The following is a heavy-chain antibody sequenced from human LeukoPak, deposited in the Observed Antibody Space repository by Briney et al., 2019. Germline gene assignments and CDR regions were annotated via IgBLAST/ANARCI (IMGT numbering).Heavy chain of an antibody. CDR3: ARVLRAGSGSSRAPFDY. J-gene: IGHJ4*02. CDR1: GGSFSGYY. D-gene: IGHD3-10*01. Sequence: KTSETLSLTCAVYGGSFSGYYWSWIRQPPGKGLEWIGEINHSGSTNYNPSLKSRATISVDTSKNQFSLKLSSVTAADTAVYYCARVLRAGSGSSRAPFDYWGQGTLVTVSS. CDR2: INHSGST. V-gene: IGHV4-34*01.